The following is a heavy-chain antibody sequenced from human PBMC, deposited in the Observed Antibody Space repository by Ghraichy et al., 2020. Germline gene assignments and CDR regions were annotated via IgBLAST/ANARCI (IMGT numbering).Heavy chain of an antibody. V-gene: IGHV3-13*05. CDR1: GFTFSDYD. Sequence: GGSLRLSCAASGFTFSDYDMHWVRQATGKGLGWVSAIGTAGDPYYSDSVKGRFTISRENAKNSLYLEMNSLRAGDTAVYYCARASDLYSISSGFFSYGIDVLGQGTPVTVSS. D-gene: IGHD6-6*01. J-gene: IGHJ6*02. CDR2: IGTAGDP. CDR3: ARASDLYSISSGFFSYGIDV.